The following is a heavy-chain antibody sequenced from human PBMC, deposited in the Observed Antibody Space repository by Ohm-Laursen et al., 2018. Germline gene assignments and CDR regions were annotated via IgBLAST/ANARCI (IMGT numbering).Heavy chain of an antibody. V-gene: IGHV4-4*07. CDR2: IYTSGST. J-gene: IGHJ5*02. Sequence: SDTLSLTCTVSGGSISSYYWSWIRQPAGQGLEWIGRIYTSGSTNYNPSLKSRVTMSLDTSKNQFSLKLSSVTAADTAVYYCARDLGHSSIWFDPWGQGTLVTVSS. CDR3: ARDLGHSSIWFDP. D-gene: IGHD6-19*01. CDR1: GGSISSYY.